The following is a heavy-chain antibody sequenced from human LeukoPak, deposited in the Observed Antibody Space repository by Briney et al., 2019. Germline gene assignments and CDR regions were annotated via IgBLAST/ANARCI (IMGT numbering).Heavy chain of an antibody. Sequence: GASVKVSCKASSYTFTSYGISWVRQAPGQGLEWMGWISAYNGNTNYAQKLQGRVTMTTDTSTSTAYMELRSLRSDDTAVYYCARDRARWIQLWVDAFDIWGQGTMVTVSS. CDR1: SYTFTSYG. J-gene: IGHJ3*02. CDR2: ISAYNGNT. CDR3: ARDRARWIQLWVDAFDI. D-gene: IGHD5-18*01. V-gene: IGHV1-18*01.